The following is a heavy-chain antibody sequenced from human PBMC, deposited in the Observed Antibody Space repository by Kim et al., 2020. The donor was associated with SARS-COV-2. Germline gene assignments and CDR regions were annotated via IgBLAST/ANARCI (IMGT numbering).Heavy chain of an antibody. CDR1: GGSISSSSYY. CDR2: IYYSGST. D-gene: IGHD3-22*01. V-gene: IGHV4-39*01. J-gene: IGHJ3*02. Sequence: SETLSLTCTVSGGSISSSSYYWGWIRQPPGKGLEWIGSIYYSGSTYYNPSLKSRVTISVDTSKNQFSLKLSSVTAADTAVYYCARRTYYYDSSGSHDAFDIWGQGTMVTVSS. CDR3: ARRTYYYDSSGSHDAFDI.